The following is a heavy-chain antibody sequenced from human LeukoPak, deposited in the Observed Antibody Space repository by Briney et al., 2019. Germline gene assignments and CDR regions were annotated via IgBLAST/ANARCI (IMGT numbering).Heavy chain of an antibody. CDR1: GYTFTSYY. CDR3: ARDGNAYYYDSSGYYLVY. Sequence: GASVKVSCKASGYTFTSYYMHWVRQAPGQGLEWMGIINPSGGSTSYAQKFQGRVTMTRDMSTSTVYMELSSLRSEDTAVYYCARDGNAYYYDSSGYYLVYWGQGTLVTVSS. D-gene: IGHD3-22*01. J-gene: IGHJ4*02. V-gene: IGHV1-46*01. CDR2: INPSGGST.